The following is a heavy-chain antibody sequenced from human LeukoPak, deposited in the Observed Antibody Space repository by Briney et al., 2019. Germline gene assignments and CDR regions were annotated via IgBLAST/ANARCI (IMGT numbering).Heavy chain of an antibody. CDR2: IYYSGST. Sequence: KPSETLSLTCTVSGGSISSYYWSWIRQPPGKGLEWIGYIYYSGSTNYNPSLKSRVTISVDTSKNQFSLKLSSVTAADTAVYYCARSTVIVHWNWFDPWGQGTLVTVSS. D-gene: IGHD3-22*01. J-gene: IGHJ5*02. CDR3: ARSTVIVHWNWFDP. V-gene: IGHV4-59*08. CDR1: GGSISSYY.